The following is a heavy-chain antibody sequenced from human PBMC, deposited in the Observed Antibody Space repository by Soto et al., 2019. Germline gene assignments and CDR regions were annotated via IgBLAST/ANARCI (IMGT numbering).Heavy chain of an antibody. CDR1: GFTSNSYS. CDR2: ISSSSSTI. CDR3: AREWDGDGYNSGWFDP. D-gene: IGHD5-12*01. V-gene: IGHV3-48*01. J-gene: IGHJ5*02. Sequence: EVQLVESGGGLVQPGGSLRLSCAASGFTSNSYSMNWVRQAPGKGLEWISYISSSSSTIYYADSVKGRFTISRDNAKNSQYLQMNSLRAEDTAVYYCAREWDGDGYNSGWFDPWGQGTLVTVSS.